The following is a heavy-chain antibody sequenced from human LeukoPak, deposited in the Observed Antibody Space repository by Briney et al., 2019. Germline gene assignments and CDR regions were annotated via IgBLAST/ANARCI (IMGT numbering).Heavy chain of an antibody. Sequence: ASVKVSCKTSGYIFTSFDISWVRQAPGQGLELMGWMNPNSGNTGYTQKFQGRVTMTEDTSTDTAYMELSSLRSEDTAVYYCATMVFGVVTIHEGSYYFDYWGQGTLVTVSS. J-gene: IGHJ4*02. CDR1: GYIFTSFD. CDR2: MNPNSGNT. D-gene: IGHD3-3*01. CDR3: ATMVFGVVTIHEGSYYFDY. V-gene: IGHV1-8*01.